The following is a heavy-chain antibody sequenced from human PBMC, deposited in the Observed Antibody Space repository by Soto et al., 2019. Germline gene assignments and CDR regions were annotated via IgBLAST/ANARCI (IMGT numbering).Heavy chain of an antibody. CDR1: GGSISSYY. J-gene: IGHJ4*01. Sequence: PSETLSLTCTVSGGSISSYYWSWIRQAPGKGLEWIGYAYHSGTTVYNPSLRSRVSISVDTSKKRVSLRLNSVTAADTAVYYCAVWSALTQYYFDSWGHGTLVTVSS. CDR3: AVWSALTQYYFDS. V-gene: IGHV4-59*13. CDR2: AYHSGTT. D-gene: IGHD3-3*01.